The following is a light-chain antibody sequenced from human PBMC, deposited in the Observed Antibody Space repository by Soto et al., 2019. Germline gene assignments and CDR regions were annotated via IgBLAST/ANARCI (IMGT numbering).Light chain of an antibody. CDR2: DAF. CDR3: QQYGSSQYT. V-gene: IGKV3-11*01. Sequence: EIVLTQSPATLSLSPGERATLSCRASQSVRSYLAWYQQKPGQTPRLLIYDAFNRATGIPARFSGSGSGTDFTLTISSLEPEDFAIYYCQQYGSSQYTFGQGTKVDIK. CDR1: QSVRSY. J-gene: IGKJ2*01.